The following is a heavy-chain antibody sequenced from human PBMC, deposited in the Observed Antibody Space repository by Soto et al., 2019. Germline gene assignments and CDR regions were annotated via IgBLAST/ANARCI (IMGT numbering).Heavy chain of an antibody. CDR1: GGTFSSYA. J-gene: IGHJ4*02. CDR3: ARGRGGDTAMVTFVY. Sequence: ASVKVSCKASGGTFSSYAISWVRQASGQGLEWMGGIIPIFGTANHAQKFQGRVTITADESTSTAYMELSSLRSEDTAVYYCARGRGGDTAMVTFVYWGQGTLVTVSS. CDR2: IIPIFGTA. D-gene: IGHD5-18*01. V-gene: IGHV1-69*13.